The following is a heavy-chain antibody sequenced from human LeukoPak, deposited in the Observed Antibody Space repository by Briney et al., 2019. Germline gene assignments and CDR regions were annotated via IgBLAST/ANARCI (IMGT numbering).Heavy chain of an antibody. Sequence: GGSLRLSCAASGFTFSNYGMHWVRQAPGKGLEWVAVIWHDGSNRYYADSVKGRFTISRDNSKNTLYLQMNSLRAEDTAVYYCATVYSSSPLRPMDVWGQGTTVTVSS. CDR1: GFTFSNYG. D-gene: IGHD2-2*01. V-gene: IGHV3-33*01. CDR3: ATVYSSSPLRPMDV. J-gene: IGHJ6*02. CDR2: IWHDGSNR.